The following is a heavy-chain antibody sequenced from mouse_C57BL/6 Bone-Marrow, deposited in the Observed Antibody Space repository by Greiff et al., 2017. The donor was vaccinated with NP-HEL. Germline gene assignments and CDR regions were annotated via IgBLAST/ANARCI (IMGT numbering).Heavy chain of an antibody. Sequence: EVMLVESGGGLVQPGGSLSLSCAASGFTFTDYYMSWVRQPPGKALEWLGFIRNKANGYTTEYSASVKGRFTISRDNSQSILYLQMNALRAEDSATYYCARDSGISGRYFDVWGTGTTVTVSS. J-gene: IGHJ1*03. D-gene: IGHD1-1*01. CDR1: GFTFTDYY. CDR2: IRNKANGYTT. V-gene: IGHV7-3*01. CDR3: ARDSGISGRYFDV.